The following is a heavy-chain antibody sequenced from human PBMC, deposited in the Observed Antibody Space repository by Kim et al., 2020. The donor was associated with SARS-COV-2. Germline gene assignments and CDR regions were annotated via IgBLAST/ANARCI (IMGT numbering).Heavy chain of an antibody. D-gene: IGHD2-2*01. Sequence: NTHPSLKSRVTIAVDTAKTQFPRRLSSVTAADTAVYYCARDTSTVYGMDVWGQGTPVTVSS. V-gene: IGHV4-61*06. CDR3: ARDTSTVYGMDV. J-gene: IGHJ6*02.